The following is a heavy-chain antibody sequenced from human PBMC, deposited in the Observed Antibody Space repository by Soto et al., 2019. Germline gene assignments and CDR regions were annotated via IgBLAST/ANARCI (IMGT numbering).Heavy chain of an antibody. CDR3: ARDRSDSDFAWFSYDP. CDR2: IYYSGST. V-gene: IGHV4-31*03. J-gene: IGHJ5*02. D-gene: IGHD3-9*01. CDR1: GGSISSGGYY. Sequence: SETLSLTCTVSGGSISSGGYYWSWIRQHPGKGLEWIGYIYYSGSTYYNPSLKSRVTISVDTSKNRFSLKLYSVTAADTAVYYCARDRSDSDFAWFSYDPWGQGTLVTVSS.